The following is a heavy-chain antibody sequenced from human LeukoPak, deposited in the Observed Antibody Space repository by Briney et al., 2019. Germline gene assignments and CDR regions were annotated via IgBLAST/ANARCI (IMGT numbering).Heavy chain of an antibody. CDR2: INPNSGGT. CDR3: ARGWSPYYYDRVPINDAFDI. CDR1: GYTFTGYY. J-gene: IGHJ3*02. V-gene: IGHV1-2*02. D-gene: IGHD3-22*01. Sequence: ASVKVSCKASGYTFTGYYMHWVRQAPGQGLEWMGWINPNSGGTNYAQKFQGRVTMTRDMSTSTVYMELSSLRSEDTAVYYCARGWSPYYYDRVPINDAFDIWGQGTMVTVSS.